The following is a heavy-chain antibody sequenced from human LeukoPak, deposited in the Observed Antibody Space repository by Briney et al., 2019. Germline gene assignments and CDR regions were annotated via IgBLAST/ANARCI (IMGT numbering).Heavy chain of an antibody. CDR1: GGSISSYY. CDR3: ASNWGGDEYYFDY. V-gene: IGHV4-59*08. J-gene: IGHJ4*02. Sequence: SETLSLTCTVSGGSISSYYWSWIRQPPGKGLEWIGDIYYSGSTNYNPSLKSRVTISVDTSKNQFSLRLSSVTAADTAVYYCASNWGGDEYYFDYWGQGSLVTVSS. CDR2: IYYSGST. D-gene: IGHD7-27*01.